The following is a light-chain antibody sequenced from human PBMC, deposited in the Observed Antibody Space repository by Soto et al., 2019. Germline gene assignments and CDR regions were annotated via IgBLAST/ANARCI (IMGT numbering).Light chain of an antibody. CDR1: QSVSSY. V-gene: IGKV3-11*01. CDR3: QQRSNWPST. J-gene: IGKJ1*01. CDR2: DAS. Sequence: EIVLTQSPATLSLSPGERATLSCRASQSVSSYLAWYKQKPSQAPRLLIYDASNKATGIPARFSGSGSGTDFTLTISSLEPEDFAVYYCQQRSNWPSTFGQGTKV.